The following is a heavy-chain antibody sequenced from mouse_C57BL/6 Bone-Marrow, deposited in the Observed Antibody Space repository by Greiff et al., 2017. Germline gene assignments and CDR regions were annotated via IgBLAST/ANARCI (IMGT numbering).Heavy chain of an antibody. V-gene: IGHV1-50*01. CDR2: IDPSDSYT. J-gene: IGHJ3*01. CDR3: ARWGGFAY. CDR1: GYTFTSYW. Sequence: QVQLQQPGAELVKPGASVKLSCKASGYTFTSYWMQWVKQRPGQGLEWIGEIDPSDSYTNYTQKFKGKATLTVDTSSSTAYMRLSSLTSEDSAVYYCARWGGFAYWGQGTLVTVSA.